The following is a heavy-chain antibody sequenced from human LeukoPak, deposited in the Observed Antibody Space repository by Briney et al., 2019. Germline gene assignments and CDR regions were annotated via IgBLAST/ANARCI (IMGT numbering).Heavy chain of an antibody. J-gene: IGHJ6*04. CDR1: GFTSSDYY. D-gene: IGHD6-19*01. V-gene: IGHV3-11*06. CDR2: ISSSSYT. Sequence: GGSLRLSCAASGFTSSDYYMSWIRQAPGKGLEWVSYISSSSYTNYADSVKGRFTISRDNAKNSLYLQMNSLRAEDTAVYYCARVLAVSQGYYYYGMDVWGKGTTVTVSS. CDR3: ARVLAVSQGYYYYGMDV.